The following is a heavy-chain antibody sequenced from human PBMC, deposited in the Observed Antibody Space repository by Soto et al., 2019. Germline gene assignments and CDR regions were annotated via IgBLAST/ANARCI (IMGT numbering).Heavy chain of an antibody. V-gene: IGHV4-39*01. Sequence: SETLSLTCTVSGGSISSSSYYWGWIRQPPGKGLEWIGSIYYSGSTYYNPSLKSRVTISVDTSKNQFSLKLSSVTAADTAVYYCARSYDDFWSGYFRGYMDVWGKGTTVTVS. CDR1: GGSISSSSYY. CDR3: ARSYDDFWSGYFRGYMDV. CDR2: IYYSGST. J-gene: IGHJ6*03. D-gene: IGHD3-3*01.